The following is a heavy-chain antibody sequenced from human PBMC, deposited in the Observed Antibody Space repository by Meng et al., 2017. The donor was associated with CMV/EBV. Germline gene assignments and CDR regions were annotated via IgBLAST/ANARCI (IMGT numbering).Heavy chain of an antibody. CDR2: ISYDGKTN. CDR3: AREGHSNSRGLDF. D-gene: IGHD4-11*01. Sequence: GGSLRLSCAASGFTFSSYSMNWVRQAPGKGLEWVAVISYDGKTNFYADSVKGRFTLSRDNSKNTLYLQMSRLRVVDTAVYYCAREGHSNSRGLDFWGQGTLVTVSS. J-gene: IGHJ4*02. CDR1: GFTFSSYS. V-gene: IGHV3-30*03.